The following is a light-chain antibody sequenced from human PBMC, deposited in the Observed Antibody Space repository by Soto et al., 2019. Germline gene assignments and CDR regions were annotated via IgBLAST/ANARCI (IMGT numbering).Light chain of an antibody. J-gene: IGKJ4*01. CDR3: QQSFSTPLT. CDR1: QNIVTY. Sequence: DIQMTQSPSSLSASVGDSVTITCRASQNIVTYVNWYQQKPGKAPNLLIYAAFTLQSGVPSRFSGTGSGTDFALTISSLQPEDFATYYCQQSFSTPLTFGGGTKVEIK. V-gene: IGKV1-39*01. CDR2: AAF.